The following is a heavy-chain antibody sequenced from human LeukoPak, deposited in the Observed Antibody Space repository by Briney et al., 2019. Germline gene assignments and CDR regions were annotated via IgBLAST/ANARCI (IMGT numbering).Heavy chain of an antibody. V-gene: IGHV3-21*01. Sequence: GGSLRLSCAASGFTFSSYAMSWVRQAPGKGLEWVSAISSSSSYMYYADSVKGRFTISRDNAKNSLYLQMNSLRAEDTAVYYCAIDGYGDSPPGGYWGQGTLVTVSS. CDR2: ISSSSSYM. J-gene: IGHJ4*02. CDR1: GFTFSSYA. D-gene: IGHD4-17*01. CDR3: AIDGYGDSPPGGY.